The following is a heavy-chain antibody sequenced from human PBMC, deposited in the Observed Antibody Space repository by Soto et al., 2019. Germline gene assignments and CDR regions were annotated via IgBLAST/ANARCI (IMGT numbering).Heavy chain of an antibody. Sequence: SETLSLTCVVSGGSISNKYWTWIRQPPGKGLEWIGYIYYTGSTTHHPSLTSRVAISLDTSMQQFSLRLNSVTAADTAVYYCTRATVQRHFDSWGQGTLVTVSS. V-gene: IGHV4-59*01. CDR2: IYYTGST. CDR1: GGSISNKY. J-gene: IGHJ4*02. D-gene: IGHD4-4*01. CDR3: TRATVQRHFDS.